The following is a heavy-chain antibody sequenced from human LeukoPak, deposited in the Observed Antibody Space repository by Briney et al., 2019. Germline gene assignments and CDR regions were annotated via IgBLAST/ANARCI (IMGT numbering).Heavy chain of an antibody. V-gene: IGHV3-23*01. J-gene: IGHJ6*02. Sequence: GGSLRLSCAASGFTFSSYAMSWVRQAPGKGLEWVSAISGSGGSTYYEDSVKGRFTISRDNSKNTLYLQMNSLRAEDTAVYYCAKKPGGSSSWSNYYYGMDVWGQGTTVTVSS. CDR2: ISGSGGST. CDR1: GFTFSSYA. D-gene: IGHD6-13*01. CDR3: AKKPGGSSSWSNYYYGMDV.